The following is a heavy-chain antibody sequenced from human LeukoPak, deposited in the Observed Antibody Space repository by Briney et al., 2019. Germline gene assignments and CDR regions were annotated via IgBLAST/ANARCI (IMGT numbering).Heavy chain of an antibody. J-gene: IGHJ4*02. CDR3: ARSGSGWFDF. V-gene: IGHV3-23*03. Sequence: GGSLRLSCAASGFTFSSYAMSWVRQAPGKGLEWVSVIYAGGDTYYADSVKGRFTISRDNSKNTLYLQMNSLRAEDTAVYYCARSGSGWFDFWGQGTLVTVSS. CDR1: GFTFSSYA. CDR2: IYAGGDT. D-gene: IGHD6-19*01.